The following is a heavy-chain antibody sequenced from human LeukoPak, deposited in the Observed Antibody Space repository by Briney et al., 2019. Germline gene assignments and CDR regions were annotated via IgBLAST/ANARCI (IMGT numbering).Heavy chain of an antibody. D-gene: IGHD1-26*01. V-gene: IGHV3-33*07. CDR2: IWFDGSKE. CDR1: GFTFSSHG. CDR3: TRLTGVGSYQHLDY. Sequence: GTSLRLSCAASGFTFSSHGMYWVRQAPDKGLEWVAVIWFDGSKEYYTDSVKGRLTIHRDNSKHTLWLQMNSLRAEDTAVYYCTRLTGVGSYQHLDYWGQGTLVSVSS. J-gene: IGHJ4*02.